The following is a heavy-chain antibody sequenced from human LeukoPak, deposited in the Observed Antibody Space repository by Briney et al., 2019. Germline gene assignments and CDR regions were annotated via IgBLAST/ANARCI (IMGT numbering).Heavy chain of an antibody. J-gene: IGHJ5*02. CDR1: GFTFSIYA. V-gene: IGHV3-23*01. CDR2: ISGSGGRT. CDR3: AKVPYYDFWSGYPFDP. Sequence: PGGSLRLSCAASGFTFSIYAMSWVRQAPGKGLEWVSAISGSGGRTYYADSVKGRFTISRNNSKNTLYLQMNSLRAEDTAVYYCAKVPYYDFWSGYPFDPWGQGTLVTVSS. D-gene: IGHD3-3*01.